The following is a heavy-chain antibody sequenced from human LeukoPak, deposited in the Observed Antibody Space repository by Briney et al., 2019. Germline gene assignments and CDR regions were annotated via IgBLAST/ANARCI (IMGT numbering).Heavy chain of an antibody. Sequence: SETLSLTCTVPGGSISSYYWSWIRQPAGKGLEWIGRIYTSGSTNYNPSLKSRVTISVDKSKNQFSLKLSSVTAADTAVYYCAREPQAMLSPGYFDYWGQGTLVTVSS. CDR1: GGSISSYY. D-gene: IGHD2-8*01. J-gene: IGHJ4*02. CDR3: AREPQAMLSPGYFDY. CDR2: IYTSGST. V-gene: IGHV4-4*07.